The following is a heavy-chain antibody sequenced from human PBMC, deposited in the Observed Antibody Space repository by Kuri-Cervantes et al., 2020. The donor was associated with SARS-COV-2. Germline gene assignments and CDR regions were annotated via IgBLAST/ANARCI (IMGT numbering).Heavy chain of an antibody. V-gene: IGHV4-38-2*02. CDR3: ASSRLGIFDY. Sequence: SETLSLTCSVSGYSISSGHCWGWIRQPPGKGLEWIGNVFYDGRTYYNPSLKSRVTVSVDTSKNQFSLKVNSVTAADTAVYYCASSRLGIFDYWGQGTLVTVSS. D-gene: IGHD6-6*01. J-gene: IGHJ4*02. CDR2: VFYDGRT. CDR1: GYSISSGHC.